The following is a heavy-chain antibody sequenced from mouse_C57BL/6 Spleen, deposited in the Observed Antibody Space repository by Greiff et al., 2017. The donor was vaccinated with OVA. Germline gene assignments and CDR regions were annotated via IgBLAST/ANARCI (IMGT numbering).Heavy chain of an antibody. J-gene: IGHJ2*01. CDR3: ARDPGSNYVLYYFDY. V-gene: IGHV5-4*01. Sequence: EVKLVESGGGLVKPGGSLKLSCAASGFTFSSYAMSWVRQTPEKRLEWVATISDGGSYTYYPDNGKGRFTISRDNAKNNLYLQMSHLKSEDTAMYYCARDPGSNYVLYYFDYWGQGTTLTVSS. D-gene: IGHD2-5*01. CDR2: ISDGGSYT. CDR1: GFTFSSYA.